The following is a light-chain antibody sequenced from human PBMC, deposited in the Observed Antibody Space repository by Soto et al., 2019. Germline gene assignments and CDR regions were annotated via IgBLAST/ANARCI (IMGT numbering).Light chain of an antibody. Sequence: QSALTQPASVSGSPGQSITISCTGTSGDIGSYNRVSWYQQHPGKAPKPIIYEVTDRPSGVSNRLSGSKSGNTASLTISGLQAEDEAEYYCSSYTNINTRACVFGTGTKVTVL. J-gene: IGLJ1*01. CDR1: SGDIGSYNR. CDR2: EVT. V-gene: IGLV2-14*01. CDR3: SSYTNINTRACV.